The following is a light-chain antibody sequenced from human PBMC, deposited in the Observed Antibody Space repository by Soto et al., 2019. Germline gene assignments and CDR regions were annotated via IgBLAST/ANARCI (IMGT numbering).Light chain of an antibody. CDR3: QKYAYSPLSSPMYT. Sequence: EIVLTQSPGTLSLSPGESATLSCRASQSIGSTYVAWYQHKPGQTPRLLIVGSSTRATGIPDRFSGSGSGTDFTLTISRLEPEDFAVYYYQKYAYSPLSSPMYTFRQGTKLELK. J-gene: IGKJ2*01. CDR1: QSIGSTY. CDR2: GSS. V-gene: IGKV3-20*01.